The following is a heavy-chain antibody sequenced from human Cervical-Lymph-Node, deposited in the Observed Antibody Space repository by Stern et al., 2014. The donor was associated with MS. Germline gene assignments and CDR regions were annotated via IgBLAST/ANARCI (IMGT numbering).Heavy chain of an antibody. CDR1: GYSTTSFD. CDR2: IRYSGAT. J-gene: IGHJ4*02. CDR3: ARRTGNSGIVYYYFDL. Sequence: QVQLQESGPGLVKPSETLSLTCTVSGYSTTSFDWSWIRQPPGKGLEWVGYIRYSGATNYNPTLRGRATISVDSSKNQIPLRLTSVTAADTAVYYCARRTGNSGIVYYYFDLWGQGTLVTVSS. D-gene: IGHD6-19*01. V-gene: IGHV4-59*08.